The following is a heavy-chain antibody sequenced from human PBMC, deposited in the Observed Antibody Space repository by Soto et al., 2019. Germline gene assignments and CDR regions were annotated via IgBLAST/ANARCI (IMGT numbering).Heavy chain of an antibody. D-gene: IGHD6-13*01. CDR2: INPSVGST. V-gene: IGHV1-46*01. Sequence: QVQLVQSGAEVKKPGASLKVSCKASGYTFTSYYMHWVRQAPGQGLEWMGVINPSVGSTSYAQKFRVRVTMTKDTATSTVYMELSSLRSEDTAVYYCTRETASIAAAGRKAFDNWGQGTLVIVSS. CDR1: GYTFTSYY. CDR3: TRETASIAAAGRKAFDN. J-gene: IGHJ4*02.